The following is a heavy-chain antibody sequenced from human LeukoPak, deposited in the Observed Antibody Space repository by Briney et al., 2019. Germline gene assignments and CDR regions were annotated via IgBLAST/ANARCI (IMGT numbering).Heavy chain of an antibody. CDR3: ARVASTSGLTLYDAFDI. V-gene: IGHV4-39*07. D-gene: IGHD2/OR15-2a*01. CDR2: IYYSGST. J-gene: IGHJ3*02. CDR1: GGSISSSSYY. Sequence: SETLSLTCTVSGGSISSSSYYWGWIRQPPGKRLEWIGSIYYSGSTYYNPSLKSRVTISVDTSKNQFSLKLSSVTAADTAVYYCARVASTSGLTLYDAFDIWGQGTMVTVSS.